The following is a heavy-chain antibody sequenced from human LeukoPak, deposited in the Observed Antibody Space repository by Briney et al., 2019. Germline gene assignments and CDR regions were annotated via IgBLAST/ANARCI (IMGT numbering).Heavy chain of an antibody. D-gene: IGHD3-3*01. J-gene: IGHJ4*02. CDR2: FIPDYGET. CDR1: GYTLTELS. V-gene: IGHV1-24*01. Sequence: ASVKVSCKVSGYTLTELSMSWVRQAPGKGLEWMGGFIPDYGETIYAQKFQGRVTITADTSTDTAYMELSSLRSEDTAVYYCATGAPALRFLEWLLYFDYWGQGTLVTVSS. CDR3: ATGAPALRFLEWLLYFDY.